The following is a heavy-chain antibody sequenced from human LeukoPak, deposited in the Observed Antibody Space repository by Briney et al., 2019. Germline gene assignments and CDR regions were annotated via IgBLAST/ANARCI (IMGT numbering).Heavy chain of an antibody. CDR3: ARDTSMTTVTTFGY. CDR1: GFTFSSYA. V-gene: IGHV3-30*04. Sequence: GGSLRLSCAASGFTFSSYAMHWVRQAPGKGLEWVAVISYDGSNKYYADSVKGRFTISRDNSKNTLYLQMNSLRAEDTAVYYCARDTSMTTVTTFGYWGQGTLVTVSS. D-gene: IGHD4-17*01. J-gene: IGHJ4*02. CDR2: ISYDGSNK.